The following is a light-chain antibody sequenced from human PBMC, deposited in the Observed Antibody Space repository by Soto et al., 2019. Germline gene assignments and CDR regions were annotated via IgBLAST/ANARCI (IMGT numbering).Light chain of an antibody. CDR2: DVS. V-gene: IGLV2-14*01. Sequence: SALTQPASVSGSPGQAITISCTGTSSDVGGYNYVSWYQQHPGKAPKLMIYDVSNRPSGVSNRFSGSKSGNTASLTISGLQAEDEADYYCSSYTSSSTPVVFGTGTKVTVL. CDR1: SSDVGGYNY. CDR3: SSYTSSSTPVV. J-gene: IGLJ1*01.